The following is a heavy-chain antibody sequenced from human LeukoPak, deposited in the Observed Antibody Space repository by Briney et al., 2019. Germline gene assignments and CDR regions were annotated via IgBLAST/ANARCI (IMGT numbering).Heavy chain of an antibody. CDR2: IFYSGST. J-gene: IGHJ2*01. CDR1: GASISSYY. Sequence: SETLSLTCTVSGASISSYYWSWIRQPPGRGLEWMGYIFYSGSTNYNPSLKSRVTISVDTSKNQFSLKLSSVTAADTAVYYCARHAEDTFQSRIWYFDLWGRGTLVTVSS. CDR3: ARHAEDTFQSRIWYFDL. V-gene: IGHV4-59*08. D-gene: IGHD5-18*01.